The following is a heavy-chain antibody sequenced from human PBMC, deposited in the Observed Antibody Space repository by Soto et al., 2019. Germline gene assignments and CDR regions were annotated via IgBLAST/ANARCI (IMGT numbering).Heavy chain of an antibody. CDR3: AKGSVEWLLFGGYFDY. CDR1: GFTFSSYG. CDR2: ISYDGSNK. Sequence: GVSLRLSCAASGFTFSSYGMHWVRQAPGNGLEWVAVISYDGSNKYYADSVKGRFTISRDNSKTTLYLQMTSLRAEDTAVYYCAKGSVEWLLFGGYFDYWGQGTLVTVAS. D-gene: IGHD3-3*01. V-gene: IGHV3-30*18. J-gene: IGHJ4*02.